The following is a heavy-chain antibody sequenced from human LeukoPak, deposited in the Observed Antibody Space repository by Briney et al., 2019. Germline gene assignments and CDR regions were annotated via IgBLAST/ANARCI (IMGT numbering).Heavy chain of an antibody. J-gene: IGHJ4*02. CDR3: AKIGSYSVLGAYYFDS. CDR1: GFTFSTHA. Sequence: PGRSLRLSCAASGFTFSTHAMHWVRQAPGKGLEWGAFISYDATKKTYTDSVKGRFTISRDNSQNTLYLQMNSLRAEDTAVYYCAKIGSYSVLGAYYFDSWGQGTLVTVSS. D-gene: IGHD1-26*01. V-gene: IGHV3-30*04. CDR2: ISYDATKK.